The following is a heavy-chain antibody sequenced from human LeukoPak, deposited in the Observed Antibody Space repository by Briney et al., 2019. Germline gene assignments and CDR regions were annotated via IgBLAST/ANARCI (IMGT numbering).Heavy chain of an antibody. CDR1: GFTFSDYY. CDR2: VTDTGGNT. V-gene: IGHV3-23*01. CDR3: AKGTVRSCSGPSCYPLDS. Sequence: GGSLRLSCAASGFTFSDYYMSWIRQAPGKGLEWLSVVTDTGGNTYHADSVKGRFTISRDNSKNTVYLEMNSLRVEDTAVYYCAKGTVRSCSGPSCYPLDSWGQGTLVTVSS. J-gene: IGHJ4*02. D-gene: IGHD2-15*01.